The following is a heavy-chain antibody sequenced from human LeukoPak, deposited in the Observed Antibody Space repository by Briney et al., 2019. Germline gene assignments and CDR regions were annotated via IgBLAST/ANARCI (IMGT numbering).Heavy chain of an antibody. Sequence: GGSLRLSCAASGFTYSSYGMHWVRQAPGKGLEWVAFIRYDGSNKYYADSVKGRFTISRDNAKNSLYLQMNSLRAEDTAVYYCARDRSSSSAPFDYWGQGTLVTVSS. D-gene: IGHD6-6*01. CDR2: IRYDGSNK. J-gene: IGHJ4*02. CDR1: GFTYSSYG. CDR3: ARDRSSSSAPFDY. V-gene: IGHV3-30*02.